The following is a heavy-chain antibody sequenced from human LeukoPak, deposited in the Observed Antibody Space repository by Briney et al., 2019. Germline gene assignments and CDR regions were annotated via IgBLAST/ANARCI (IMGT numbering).Heavy chain of an antibody. CDR1: GDSISRGTYY. Sequence: TLSLTCTVPGDSISRGTYYWTWVRQPAGKGLEWIGRVFRSGSTYYNPSLKSRVTISIDTSNNQFSLHLRPVTAADTAVYYCARDSNFYDVSHDKAEDFWGQGTLVTVSS. D-gene: IGHD3-22*01. V-gene: IGHV4-61*02. CDR3: ARDSNFYDVSHDKAEDF. CDR2: VFRSGST. J-gene: IGHJ4*02.